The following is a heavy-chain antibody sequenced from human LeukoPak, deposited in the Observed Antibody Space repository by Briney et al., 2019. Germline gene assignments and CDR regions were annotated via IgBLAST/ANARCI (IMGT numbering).Heavy chain of an antibody. V-gene: IGHV3-23*01. CDR2: ISASGNTA. D-gene: IGHD6-13*01. Sequence: GGSLRLSCTASGFTFSTYAMSWVRQAPGKGLEWVSAISASGNTAYYADSLKGRFTISRDNSKDTLFLQMNDLRAEDTALYYCAKAHYTSSWPLDYWGRGTLVTVSP. CDR3: AKAHYTSSWPLDY. CDR1: GFTFSTYA. J-gene: IGHJ4*02.